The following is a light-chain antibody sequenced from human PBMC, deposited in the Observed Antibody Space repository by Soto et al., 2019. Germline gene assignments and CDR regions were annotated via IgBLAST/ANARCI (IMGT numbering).Light chain of an antibody. CDR2: WAS. Sequence: DIQMTQSPSTLSASVGDTVTITCRTSQTINNLLAWYQHKPGQPPILLISWASTRESGVPGRFSGGWFDTDFSLTISGLQPEDVAVYYCQQYYNSTYTFGQGTKLEIK. CDR3: QQYYNSTYT. CDR1: QTINNL. V-gene: IGKV1-5*01. J-gene: IGKJ2*01.